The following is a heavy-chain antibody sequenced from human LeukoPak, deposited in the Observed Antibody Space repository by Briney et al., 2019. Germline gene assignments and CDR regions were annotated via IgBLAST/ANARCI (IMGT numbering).Heavy chain of an antibody. CDR3: ASLTTYNYYGSGSHYYFDY. V-gene: IGHV1-69*04. D-gene: IGHD3-10*01. Sequence: SVKVSCKASGGTFSSYAISWVRQAPGQGLEWMGRIIPILGIANYAQKFQGRVTITADKSTSTAYMELSSLRSEDTAVYYCASLTTYNYYGSGSHYYFDYWGQGTLVTVSS. CDR2: IIPILGIA. J-gene: IGHJ4*02. CDR1: GGTFSSYA.